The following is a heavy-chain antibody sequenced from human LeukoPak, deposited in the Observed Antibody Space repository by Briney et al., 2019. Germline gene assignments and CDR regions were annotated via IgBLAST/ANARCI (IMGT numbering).Heavy chain of an antibody. V-gene: IGHV3-48*03. J-gene: IGHJ4*02. Sequence: PGGSLRLSCAASGFTSSSYEMNWVRQAPGQGLEWVSYVSSSGSTIYYADSVKGRFTISRDNAKNSLYLQMNSLRAEDTAVYYCARVRGGYNSFYFDYWGQGTLVTVSS. D-gene: IGHD5-24*01. CDR3: ARVRGGYNSFYFDY. CDR2: VSSSGSTI. CDR1: GFTSSSYE.